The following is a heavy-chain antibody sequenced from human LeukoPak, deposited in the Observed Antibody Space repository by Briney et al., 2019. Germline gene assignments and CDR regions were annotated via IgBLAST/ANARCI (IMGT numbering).Heavy chain of an antibody. D-gene: IGHD1-26*01. CDR1: GGSLSSYY. CDR2: IYYSGST. Sequence: PSETLSLTCTVSGGSLSSYYWSWIRQPPGKGLEWIGYIYYSGSTNYNPSLKSRVTISLDTSKNQFSLNLSSVTAADTAVYYCARHSVVGATTFDYWGHGTLVTVSS. CDR3: ARHSVVGATTFDY. V-gene: IGHV4-59*01. J-gene: IGHJ4*01.